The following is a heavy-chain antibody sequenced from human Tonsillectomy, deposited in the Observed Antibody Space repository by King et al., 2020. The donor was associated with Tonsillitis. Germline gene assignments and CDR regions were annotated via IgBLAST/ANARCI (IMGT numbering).Heavy chain of an antibody. CDR3: VKGGPVVGWLVPLDGLDI. Sequence: VQLVQSGGGLVQPGGSLRLSCSASGFTFSSYAMHWVRQAAGKGLEYVSAISSNGGSAYFADSVKGRFTISRDNSKNSLYLQMSSLRAEDTAVYYCVKGGPVVGWLVPLDGLDIWGHGTMVTVSA. CDR2: ISSNGGSA. D-gene: IGHD6-19*01. V-gene: IGHV3-64D*06. J-gene: IGHJ3*02. CDR1: GFTFSSYA.